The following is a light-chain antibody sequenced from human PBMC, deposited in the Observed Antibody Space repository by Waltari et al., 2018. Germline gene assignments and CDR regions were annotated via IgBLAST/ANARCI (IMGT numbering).Light chain of an antibody. J-gene: IGLJ2*01. CDR2: VNSGGSH. V-gene: IGLV4-69*01. CDR3: QAWGTGTV. Sequence: NQQQPEGGPRFWMRVNSGGSHYRGDGSPDRFSGSSSGTERYLTISSRQSEDEAAYYCQAWGTGTVFGGGTKLAVL.